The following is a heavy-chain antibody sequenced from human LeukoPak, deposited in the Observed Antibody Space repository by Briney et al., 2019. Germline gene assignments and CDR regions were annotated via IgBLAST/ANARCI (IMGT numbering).Heavy chain of an antibody. CDR3: ARGRRGYGYVDF. V-gene: IGHV4-39*07. D-gene: IGHD5-18*01. CDR2: FHGGLI. J-gene: IGHJ4*02. Sequence: SETLSLTCTVSGGSISSDSYYWSWIRQPPGEGLEEIGSFHGGLIFYKLSLTSRVTVSVDTSKSQFSLKLSSATAADTAVYYCARGRRGYGYVDFWGQGTLVTVSS. CDR1: GGSISSDSYY.